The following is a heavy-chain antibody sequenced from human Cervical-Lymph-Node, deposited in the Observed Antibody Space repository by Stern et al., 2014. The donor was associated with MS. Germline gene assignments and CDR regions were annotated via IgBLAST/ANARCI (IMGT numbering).Heavy chain of an antibody. J-gene: IGHJ4*02. V-gene: IGHV5-51*01. CDR3: ARTTGNYIDY. D-gene: IGHD3-9*01. CDR1: GYNFPLYW. Sequence: EMQLVESGAEVKKPGESLNISCKGSGYNFPLYWIGWVRQMPGKGLEWMGITYPGDSDTRYSPSFRGQVTISVDKSINTAYLQWSSVKPSDTAMYYCARTTGNYIDYWGQGTLVTVSS. CDR2: TYPGDSDT.